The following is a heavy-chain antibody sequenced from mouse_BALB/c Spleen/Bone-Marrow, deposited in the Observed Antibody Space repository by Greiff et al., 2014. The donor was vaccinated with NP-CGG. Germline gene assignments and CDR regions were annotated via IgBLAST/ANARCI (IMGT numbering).Heavy chain of an antibody. CDR3: ARSGKVRNAMDY. Sequence: QVQLQQSGAELVWPGVSVKISCKGSGYTFTDYAVHWVKQSHTKSLEWIGLISSYYGDATYNQKFKGKATMTVDKSSSTASLELARLTSEDSAIYYCARSGKVRNAMDYWGQGTSVTVSS. CDR2: ISSYYGDA. CDR1: GYTFTDYA. V-gene: IGHV1-67*01. D-gene: IGHD2-14*01. J-gene: IGHJ4*01.